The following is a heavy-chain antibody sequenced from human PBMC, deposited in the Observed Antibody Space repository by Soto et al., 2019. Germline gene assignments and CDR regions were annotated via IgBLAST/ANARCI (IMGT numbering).Heavy chain of an antibody. D-gene: IGHD3-22*01. CDR2: ISGGGGST. CDR1: GFTFSNYG. J-gene: IGHJ4*02. Sequence: EVQLLESGGGLVQPGESLRLSCAASGFTFSNYGINWVRQAPGKGLEWVAGISGGGGSTYYADSVKGRFTISRDPSKNTVDLQMSSLRAEDTAVYYCVRATYFSDSSGYPRCLDYGGQGTLVTVSS. V-gene: IGHV3-23*01. CDR3: VRATYFSDSSGYPRCLDY.